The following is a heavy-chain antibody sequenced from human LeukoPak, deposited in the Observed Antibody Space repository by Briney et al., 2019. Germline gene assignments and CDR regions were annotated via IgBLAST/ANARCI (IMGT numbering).Heavy chain of an antibody. CDR3: ARGYYYDSSGYYPINAFDI. CDR2: IGTAGDT. V-gene: IGHV3-13*01. J-gene: IGHJ3*02. CDR1: GFTFSSYD. D-gene: IGHD3-22*01. Sequence: GGSLRLSCAASGFTFSSYDMHWVRQATGKGLEWVSAIGTAGDTYYPGSVKGRFTISRENAKNSLYLQMNSLRAGDTAVYYCARGYYYDSSGYYPINAFDIWGQGTMVTVSS.